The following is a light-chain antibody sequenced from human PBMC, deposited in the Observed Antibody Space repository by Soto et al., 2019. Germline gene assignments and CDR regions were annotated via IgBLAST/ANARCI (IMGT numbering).Light chain of an antibody. CDR1: QSISSSD. CDR3: QQYGSSLPIT. Sequence: EIVLTQSPGTMSLSPGERATLSCRASQSISSSDLAWYQQKAGRAPRLLIYGASNRATGIPDRFSGSGSGTDFTLIISRLEPEDFAVYYCQQYGSSLPITFGQGTRLAIK. V-gene: IGKV3-20*01. J-gene: IGKJ5*01. CDR2: GAS.